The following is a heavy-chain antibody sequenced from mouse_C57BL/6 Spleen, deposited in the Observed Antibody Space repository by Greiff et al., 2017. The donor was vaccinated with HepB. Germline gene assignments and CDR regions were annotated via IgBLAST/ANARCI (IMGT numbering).Heavy chain of an antibody. CDR3: AREGDYRWYFDV. CDR2: IDPSDSET. V-gene: IGHV1-52*01. J-gene: IGHJ1*03. CDR1: GYTFTSYW. D-gene: IGHD2-4*01. Sequence: QVQLQQSGAELVRPGSSVKLSCKASGYTFTSYWMHWVKQRPIQGLEWIGNIDPSDSETHYNQKFKDKATLTVDKSSSTAYMQLSSLTSEDSAVYYCAREGDYRWYFDVWGTGTTVTVSS.